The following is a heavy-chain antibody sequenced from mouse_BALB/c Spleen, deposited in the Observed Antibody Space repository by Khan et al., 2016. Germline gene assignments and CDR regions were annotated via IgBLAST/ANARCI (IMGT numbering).Heavy chain of an antibody. CDR3: AREGTARATWAMDY. J-gene: IGHJ4*01. D-gene: IGHD3-2*01. V-gene: IGHV9-4*02. CDR1: GYTFTTAG. CDR2: INTHSGVP. Sequence: QIQLVQSGPELKKPGETVRISCNASGYTFTTAGMQWVQKMPGKGLKWIGWINTHSGVPKYAEDFKGRFAFSLETSASTAYLQISNVKNEDTATYFCAREGTARATWAMDYWGQGTSVTVSS.